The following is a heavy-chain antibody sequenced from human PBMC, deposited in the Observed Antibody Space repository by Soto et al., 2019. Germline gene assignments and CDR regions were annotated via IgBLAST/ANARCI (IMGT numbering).Heavy chain of an antibody. CDR2: ISAYDGYT. Sequence: QVQLVQSGDEVKKPGASVKVSCKASGYTFTNYGITWVRQAPGQGLDWMGWISAYDGYTNYAQKLQARVTMTTDTSTTTVYIELRGLTSDDPALYYCARGFCSGGLCYPHDFWGQGTLVTVSS. V-gene: IGHV1-18*01. J-gene: IGHJ4*02. CDR1: GYTFTNYG. D-gene: IGHD2-15*01. CDR3: ARGFCSGGLCYPHDF.